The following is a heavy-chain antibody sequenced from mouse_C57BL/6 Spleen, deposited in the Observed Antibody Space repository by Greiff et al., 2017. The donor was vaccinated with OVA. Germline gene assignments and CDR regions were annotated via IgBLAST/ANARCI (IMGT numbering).Heavy chain of an antibody. Sequence: QVQLKQPGTELVKPGASVKLSCKASGYTFTSYWMHWVKQRPGQGLEWIGNINPSNGGTNYNEKFKSKATLTVDKPSSTAYMQLSSQTSEDSAVYYCAREGWLLPYFDYWGQGTTLTVSS. J-gene: IGHJ2*01. CDR1: GYTFTSYW. D-gene: IGHD2-3*01. CDR3: AREGWLLPYFDY. V-gene: IGHV1-53*01. CDR2: INPSNGGT.